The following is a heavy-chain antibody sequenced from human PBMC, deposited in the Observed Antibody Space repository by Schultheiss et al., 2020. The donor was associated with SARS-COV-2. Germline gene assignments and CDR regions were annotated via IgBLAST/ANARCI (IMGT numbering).Heavy chain of an antibody. CDR1: GFTFSSYS. CDR2: ISSSGSTI. D-gene: IGHD3-10*01. Sequence: GESLKISCAASGFTFSSYSMNWVRQAPGKGLEWVSYISSSGSTIYYADSVKGRFTISRDNAKNSLYLQMNSLRAEDTAVYYCARGGGYGSGSHFDYWGQGTLVTVSS. V-gene: IGHV3-48*04. CDR3: ARGGGYGSGSHFDY. J-gene: IGHJ4*02.